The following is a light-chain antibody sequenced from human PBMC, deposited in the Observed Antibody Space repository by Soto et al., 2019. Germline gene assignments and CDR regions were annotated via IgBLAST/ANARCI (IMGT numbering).Light chain of an antibody. CDR2: GAS. CDR3: QESYSFLWGT. CDR1: QSINTY. V-gene: IGKV1-39*01. Sequence: DIQMTQSPSSLSASVGDRVTINCRTSQSINTYLNWYQQKPGKAPKLLIYGASSLQSGVPLRFSGSGSGTDFTLTITTLQPEDFATYYCQESYSFLWGTCGQGTKVEIK. J-gene: IGKJ1*01.